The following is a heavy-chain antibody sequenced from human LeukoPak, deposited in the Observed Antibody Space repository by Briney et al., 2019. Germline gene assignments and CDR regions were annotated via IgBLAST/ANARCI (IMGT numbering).Heavy chain of an antibody. Sequence: SQTLSLTCTVSGGSISSGDYYWSWIRQPPGKGLEWIGYIYYSGSTYYNPSLKSRVTISVDTSKSQFSLKLSSVTAADTAVYYCARDRYSSSWYHDYWGQGTLVTVSS. D-gene: IGHD6-13*01. CDR3: ARDRYSSSWYHDY. CDR2: IYYSGST. J-gene: IGHJ4*02. CDR1: GGSISSGDYY. V-gene: IGHV4-30-4*01.